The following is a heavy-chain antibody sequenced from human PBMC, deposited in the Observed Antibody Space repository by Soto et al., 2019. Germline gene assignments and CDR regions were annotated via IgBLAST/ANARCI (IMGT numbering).Heavy chain of an antibody. D-gene: IGHD3-22*01. CDR3: ARGGDGSGSESVFDI. V-gene: IGHV1-69*04. CDR2: TIPILAIT. Sequence: GASVKVSCKASGGTFNNYPITWVRQAPGQGLEWMGRTIPILAITDYAQKFQGRVTITADRSTTTAYMELSSLNFEDTAVYYCARGGDGSGSESVFDIWGQGTMVTVSS. J-gene: IGHJ3*02. CDR1: GGTFNNYP.